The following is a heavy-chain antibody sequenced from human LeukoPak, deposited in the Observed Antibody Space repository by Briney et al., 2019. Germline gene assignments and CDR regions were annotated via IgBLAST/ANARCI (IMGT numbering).Heavy chain of an antibody. Sequence: PGGSLRLSCAASGLTFTDFWMNWVRQAPRRGLEWVANIKPDGGEKYYVDSVKGRFAISRDNAKNEVYLEMNSLRAEDTGVYYCSGRDSSRSPRAYWGQGTLVSVSS. CDR3: SGRDSSRSPRAY. V-gene: IGHV3-7*01. CDR1: GLTFTDFW. J-gene: IGHJ4*02. CDR2: IKPDGGEK. D-gene: IGHD2-2*01.